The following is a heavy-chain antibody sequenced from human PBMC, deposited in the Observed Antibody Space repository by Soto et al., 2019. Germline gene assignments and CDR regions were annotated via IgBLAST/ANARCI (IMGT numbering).Heavy chain of an antibody. CDR3: ASLNHYYYYMDV. CDR1: GFTFSSYW. Sequence: GGSLRLSCAASGFTFSSYWMSWVRRAPGKGLEWVANIKQDGSEKYYVDSVKGRFTISRDNAKNSLYLQMNSLRAEDTAVYYCASLNHYYYYMDVWGKGTTVTVSS. V-gene: IGHV3-7*01. J-gene: IGHJ6*03. CDR2: IKQDGSEK.